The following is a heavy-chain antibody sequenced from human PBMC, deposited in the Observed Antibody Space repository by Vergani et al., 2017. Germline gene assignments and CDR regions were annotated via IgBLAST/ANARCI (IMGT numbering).Heavy chain of an antibody. D-gene: IGHD3-10*01. J-gene: IGHJ4*02. CDR2: IWYDGSNK. CDR3: VRVIKGMVLDPGVFDY. CDR1: GFTFSSFG. Sequence: QVQLVESGGGMVQPGRSLRLSCAASGFTFSSFGMHWVRQAPGTGLEWVAVIWYDGSNKYYVDSVKGRFTISRDNSKNTLYLQMNSLRAEDTAVYYCVRVIKGMVLDPGVFDYWGQGTLVTVSS. V-gene: IGHV3-33*01.